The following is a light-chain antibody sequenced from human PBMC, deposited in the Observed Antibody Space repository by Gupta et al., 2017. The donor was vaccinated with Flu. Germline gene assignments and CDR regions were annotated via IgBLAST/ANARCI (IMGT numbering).Light chain of an antibody. V-gene: IGKV3-20*01. Sequence: VLMQSPGTLSLSPGERATLSCRASQSVSSTTLAWYQQRPGQAPRLVIYGGSTRATCIPDRFSGSGSGADFALTISRLEPEDFAVYYCQHYGSSPYSFGQGTKVEIE. CDR1: QSVSSTT. J-gene: IGKJ2*03. CDR2: GGS. CDR3: QHYGSSPYS.